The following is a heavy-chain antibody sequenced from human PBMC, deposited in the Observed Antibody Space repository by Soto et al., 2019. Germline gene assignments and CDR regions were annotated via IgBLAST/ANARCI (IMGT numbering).Heavy chain of an antibody. CDR1: GFTFGDYA. D-gene: IGHD6-13*01. Sequence: GGSLRLSCTASGFTFGDYAMSWFRQAPGKGLEWVGFIRSKAYGGTTEYAASVKGRFTISRDDSKSIAYLQMNSLKTEDTAVYYCTRDRLTEQQLLNPILSVYYYYGMDVWGQGTTVTVSS. CDR3: TRDRLTEQQLLNPILSVYYYYGMDV. CDR2: IRSKAYGGTT. J-gene: IGHJ6*02. V-gene: IGHV3-49*03.